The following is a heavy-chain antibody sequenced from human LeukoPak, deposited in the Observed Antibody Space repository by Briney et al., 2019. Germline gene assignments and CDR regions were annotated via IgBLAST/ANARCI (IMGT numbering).Heavy chain of an antibody. CDR3: ARGLEVGAGRPLDY. V-gene: IGHV4-4*07. J-gene: IGHJ4*02. CDR1: GVSINHYY. D-gene: IGHD1-1*01. CDR2: IHSTGAT. Sequence: SETLSLTCSVSGVSINHYYWSWIRQPAGKGLEWLRRIHSTGATDYNPSLKSRLTMSVDTSRNEFSVKLNSVTVADTAFYYCARGLEVGAGRPLDYWGQGTLVTVSS.